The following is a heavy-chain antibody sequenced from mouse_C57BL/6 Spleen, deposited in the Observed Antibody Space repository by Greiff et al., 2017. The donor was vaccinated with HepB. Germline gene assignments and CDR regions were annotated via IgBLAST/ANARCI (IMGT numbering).Heavy chain of an antibody. Sequence: EVQGVESGGGLVKPGGSLKLSCAASGFTFSDYGMHWVRQAPEKGLEWVAYISSGSSTIYYADTVKGRFTISRDNAKNTLFLQMTSLRSEDTAMYYCASGTTVVATNYFDYWGQGTTLTVSS. V-gene: IGHV5-17*01. D-gene: IGHD1-1*01. CDR3: ASGTTVVATNYFDY. CDR2: ISSGSSTI. CDR1: GFTFSDYG. J-gene: IGHJ2*01.